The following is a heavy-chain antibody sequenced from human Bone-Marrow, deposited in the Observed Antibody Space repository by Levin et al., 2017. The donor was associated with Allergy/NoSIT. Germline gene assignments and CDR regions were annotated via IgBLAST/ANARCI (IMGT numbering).Heavy chain of an antibody. CDR2: ISESGHYT. D-gene: IGHD5-18*01. J-gene: IGHJ4*02. CDR3: AANVDTAMFDY. Sequence: GGSLRLSCAVSGFTFNNYAMNWVRQAPGMGLEWVSAISESGHYTYYAESVKGRFTISRDNSRNTLYLQMNSLRVEDTAVYYCAANVDTAMFDYWGQGTLVTVSS. V-gene: IGHV3-23*01. CDR1: GFTFNNYA.